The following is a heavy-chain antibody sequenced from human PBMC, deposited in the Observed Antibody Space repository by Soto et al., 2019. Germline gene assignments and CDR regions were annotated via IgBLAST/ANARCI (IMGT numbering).Heavy chain of an antibody. D-gene: IGHD3-22*01. J-gene: IGHJ4*02. CDR2: IYYSGST. CDR1: GGSISSSSYY. V-gene: IGHV4-39*01. Sequence: SETLSLTCTVSGGSISSSSYYWGWIRQPPGKGLEWIGSIYYSGSTYYNPSLKSRVTISVDMSKNQFSLKLSSVTAADTAVYYCARPSDSSGYYHFDYWGQGTLVTVSS. CDR3: ARPSDSSGYYHFDY.